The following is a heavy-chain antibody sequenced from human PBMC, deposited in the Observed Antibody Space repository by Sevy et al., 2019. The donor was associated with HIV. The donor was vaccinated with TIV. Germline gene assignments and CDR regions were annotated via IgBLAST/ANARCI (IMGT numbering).Heavy chain of an antibody. CDR1: GFTFSSYG. CDR3: AKVLLGYCSGGSCYYYYYGMDV. Sequence: GGSLRLSCAASGFTFSSYGMHWVRQAPGKGLEWVAFIRYDGSNKYYADSVKGRFTMSRDNSKNTLYLQMNSLRAEDTAVYYCAKVLLGYCSGGSCYYYYYGMDVWGQGTTVTVSS. CDR2: IRYDGSNK. D-gene: IGHD2-15*01. V-gene: IGHV3-30*02. J-gene: IGHJ6*02.